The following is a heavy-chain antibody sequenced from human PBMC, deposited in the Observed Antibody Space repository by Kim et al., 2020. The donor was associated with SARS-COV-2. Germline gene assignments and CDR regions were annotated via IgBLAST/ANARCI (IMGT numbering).Heavy chain of an antibody. V-gene: IGHV4-30-2*01. J-gene: IGHJ5*02. CDR1: GGSISSGGYS. D-gene: IGHD3-10*01. CDR3: ARITMVRGVITGTRYWFDP. Sequence: SETLSLTCAVSGGSISSGGYSWSWIRQPPGKGLEWIGYIYHSGSTYYNPSLKSRVTISVDRSKNQFSLKLSSVTAADTAVYYCARITMVRGVITGTRYWFDPWGQGTLVTVSS. CDR2: IYHSGST.